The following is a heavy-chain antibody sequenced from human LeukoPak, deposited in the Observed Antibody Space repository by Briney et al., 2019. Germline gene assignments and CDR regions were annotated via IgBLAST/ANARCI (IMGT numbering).Heavy chain of an antibody. CDR2: IYSGDST. CDR1: GLTVSSNH. J-gene: IGHJ4*02. V-gene: IGHV3-53*01. CDR3: ARGLVYLTGHFDC. Sequence: PGGSLRLSCAASGLTVSSNHMSWVRQAPGKGLEWVSAIYSGDSTYYADSVKGRFTISRDDSKSALYPQMNSLRAEDTAVYYCARGLVYLTGHFDCWGQGTLVIVSS. D-gene: IGHD1-1*01.